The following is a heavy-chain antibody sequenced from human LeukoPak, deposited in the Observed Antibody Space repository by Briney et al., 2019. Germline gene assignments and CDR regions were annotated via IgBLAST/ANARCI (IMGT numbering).Heavy chain of an antibody. Sequence: ASVKVSCKGSGYNFDRYGVNWVRQAPGQGLEWVGWISTYNGNTFYAQKFEGRVTMTTDTSTNTIYMDLRSLRAEDTAVYYCARDVGAKGDYYFDYWGQGTLVTVSS. J-gene: IGHJ4*02. V-gene: IGHV1-18*04. CDR3: ARDVGAKGDYYFDY. CDR2: ISTYNGNT. CDR1: GYNFDRYG. D-gene: IGHD1-26*01.